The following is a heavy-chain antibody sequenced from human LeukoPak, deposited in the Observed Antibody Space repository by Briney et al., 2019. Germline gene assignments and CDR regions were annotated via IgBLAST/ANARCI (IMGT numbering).Heavy chain of an antibody. Sequence: GGSLRLSCAASGFTFSTYAMGWVRQAPGKGLEWVSSISVSGGTTYYADSVKGRFTISRDNPKSTLYLQMNFLRAEDTAVCYCAKNQNWYFDYWGQGTLVSVFS. V-gene: IGHV3-23*01. J-gene: IGHJ4*02. D-gene: IGHD1-1*01. CDR3: AKNQNWYFDY. CDR1: GFTFSTYA. CDR2: ISVSGGTT.